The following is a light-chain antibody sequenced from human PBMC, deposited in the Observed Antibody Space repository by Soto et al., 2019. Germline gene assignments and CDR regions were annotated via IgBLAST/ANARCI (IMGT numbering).Light chain of an antibody. CDR3: CSYAGSSTFSYD. V-gene: IGLV2-23*03. Sequence: QSVLTQPASVSGSPGQSITISCTGTSSDVGSYNLVSWYQQHPGKAPKLMIYEGSKRPSGVSNRFSGSKSGNTASLTISGLQAEDEADYYCCSYAGSSTFSYDFGTGTKLTVL. CDR1: SSDVGSYNL. CDR2: EGS. J-gene: IGLJ1*01.